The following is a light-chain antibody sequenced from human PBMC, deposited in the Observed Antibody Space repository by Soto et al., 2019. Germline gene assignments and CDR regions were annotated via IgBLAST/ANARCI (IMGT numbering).Light chain of an antibody. J-gene: IGKJ2*01. CDR2: GAS. CDR1: QSVSSN. Sequence: EIVMTQSPATLSVSPGERATLSCRASQSVSSNLAWYQQKPGQAPRLLIHGASTRAAGTPARIGGSGSGTEFTLTISSLQSEDFAVYYCQQYNNWPPYTFGQGTKLEIK. CDR3: QQYNNWPPYT. V-gene: IGKV3-15*01.